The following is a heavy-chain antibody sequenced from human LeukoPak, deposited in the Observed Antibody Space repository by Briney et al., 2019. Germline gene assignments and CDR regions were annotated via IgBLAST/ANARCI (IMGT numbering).Heavy chain of an antibody. J-gene: IGHJ4*02. CDR2: INYSGGT. Sequence: PSETLSLTCTVSGGSITSYYWSWIRQAPGKGLEWIGYINYSGGTNYNSSLKSRVTISVDTSKNQFYLKLSSVTAADTAVYYCARDRQWVATYWGQGTLVTVSS. D-gene: IGHD6-19*01. V-gene: IGHV4-59*01. CDR3: ARDRQWVATY. CDR1: GGSITSYY.